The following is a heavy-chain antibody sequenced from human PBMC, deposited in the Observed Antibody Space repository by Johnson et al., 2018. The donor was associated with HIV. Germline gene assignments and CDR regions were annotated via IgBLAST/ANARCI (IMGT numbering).Heavy chain of an antibody. CDR2: IYSGGST. V-gene: IGHV3-66*01. CDR3: ARGTPGDYDSSGYYRGSEAFDI. CDR1: GFSVSSSY. J-gene: IGHJ3*02. Sequence: VQLVESGGGLVQPGGSLRLSCAASGFSVSSSYMSWVRQAPGKGLEWVSVIYSGGSTFYTDSVKGRFTISRDNSKNTLYLQMNSLRAEDTAVYYCARGTPGDYDSSGYYRGSEAFDIWGQGTMVTVSS. D-gene: IGHD3-22*01.